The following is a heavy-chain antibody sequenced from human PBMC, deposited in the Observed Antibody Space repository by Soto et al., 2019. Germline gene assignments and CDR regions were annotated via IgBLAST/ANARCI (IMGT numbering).Heavy chain of an antibody. D-gene: IGHD6-19*01. Sequence: AISGSGVSTYYADSVKGRFTISRDNSKNTLYLQMNSLRAEDTAVYYCAKEGYSSGWYGHTLYYYYGMDVWGQGTTVTVSS. CDR3: AKEGYSSGWYGHTLYYYYGMDV. CDR2: ISGSGVST. J-gene: IGHJ6*02. V-gene: IGHV3-23*01.